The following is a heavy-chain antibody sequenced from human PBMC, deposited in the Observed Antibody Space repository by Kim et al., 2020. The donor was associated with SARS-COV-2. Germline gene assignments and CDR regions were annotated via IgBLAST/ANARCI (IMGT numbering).Heavy chain of an antibody. V-gene: IGHV4-31*03. CDR3: ARGGYCSSTSCYEDPTYNWFDP. Sequence: SETLSLTCTVSGGSISSGGYYWSWIRQHPGKGLEWIGYIYYSGSTYYNPSLKSRVTISVDTSKNQFSLKLSSVTAADTAVYYCARGGYCSSTSCYEDPTYNWFDPWGQGTLVTVSS. CDR1: GGSISSGGYY. J-gene: IGHJ5*02. CDR2: IYYSGST. D-gene: IGHD2-2*01.